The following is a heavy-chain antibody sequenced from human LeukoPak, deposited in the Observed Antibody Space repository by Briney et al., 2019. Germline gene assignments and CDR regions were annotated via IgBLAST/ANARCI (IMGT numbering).Heavy chain of an antibody. J-gene: IGHJ5*02. CDR2: VFYSGST. Sequence: SETLSLTCNVSGGSISNRAYYWAWIRQPPGKGLEWIGSVFYSGSTYSNPSLESRLTISVDTSKNHFSLRLTSVTAADTAMYYCARRSFPVTFTPNNWFDPWGQGTLVTVSS. V-gene: IGHV4-39*01. CDR3: ARRSFPVTFTPNNWFDP. D-gene: IGHD4-17*01. CDR1: GGSISNRAYY.